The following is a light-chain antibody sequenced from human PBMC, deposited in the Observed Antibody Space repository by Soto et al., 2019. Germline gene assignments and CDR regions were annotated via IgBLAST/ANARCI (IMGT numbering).Light chain of an antibody. CDR3: TSYTTSDTLV. V-gene: IGLV2-14*01. CDR2: EVS. J-gene: IGLJ3*02. Sequence: QSALTQPASVSGSPGQSITISCTGTNSDIGGYNYVSWYQQHPGKAPKVIIYEVSNRPSGVSNRFSGSKSGNTASLTISGLQAEDDADYYCTSYTTSDTLVFGGGTKVTVL. CDR1: NSDIGGYNY.